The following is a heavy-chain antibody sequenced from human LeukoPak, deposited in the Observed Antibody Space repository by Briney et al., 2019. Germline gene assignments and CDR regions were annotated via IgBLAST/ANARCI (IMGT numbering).Heavy chain of an antibody. J-gene: IGHJ4*02. V-gene: IGHV3-21*01. Sequence: PGGSLRLSCAASRFTFSSYSMNCVRQAPGKGLEWVSSIISSSSYIYYADSGKGRFTISRDNTNNSLYLQMHSLSGEETDVYSCARGPGSSGLYYVGDFWGQGPLVPVSS. D-gene: IGHD3-16*01. CDR2: IISSSSYI. CDR3: ARGPGSSGLYYVGDF. CDR1: RFTFSSYS.